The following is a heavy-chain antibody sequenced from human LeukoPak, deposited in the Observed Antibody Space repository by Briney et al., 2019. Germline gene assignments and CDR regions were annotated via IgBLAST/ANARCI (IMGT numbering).Heavy chain of an antibody. Sequence: GASVKVSCRASGYTFTSYGISWVRQAPGQGLEWMGWISAYNGNTNYAQKLQGRVTMTTDTSASTAYMELSSLRSEDTAVYYCARVFDGGNGYYFDYWGQGTLVTVSS. CDR1: GYTFTSYG. J-gene: IGHJ4*02. CDR3: ARVFDGGNGYYFDY. CDR2: ISAYNGNT. D-gene: IGHD4-23*01. V-gene: IGHV1-18*01.